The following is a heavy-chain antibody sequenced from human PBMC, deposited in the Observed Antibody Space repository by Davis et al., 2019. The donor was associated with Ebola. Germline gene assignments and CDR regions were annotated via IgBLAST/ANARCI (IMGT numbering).Heavy chain of an antibody. Sequence: GESLKISCAASGFVFRNYVMSWVRQAPGKGLEWVSTLGTSADTYYADSVKGRFTISRDNAKNSLYLQMNSLRAEDTAFYHCARVNALTGYSRFDSWGQGTLVTVSS. CDR2: LGTSADT. J-gene: IGHJ5*01. CDR1: GFVFRNYV. D-gene: IGHD3-22*01. V-gene: IGHV3-20*01. CDR3: ARVNALTGYSRFDS.